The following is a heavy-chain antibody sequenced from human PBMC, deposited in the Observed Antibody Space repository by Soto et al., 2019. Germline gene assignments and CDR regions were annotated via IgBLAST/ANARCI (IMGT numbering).Heavy chain of an antibody. Sequence: PGGSLRLSCAASGFTFSIYAMSWVRQAPGKGLEWVSAISGSGGSTYYADSVKGRFTISRDNSKNTLYLQMNSLRAEDTAVYYCAIHPTTVTTCFDYWGQGTLVTVSS. D-gene: IGHD4-17*01. J-gene: IGHJ4*02. CDR2: ISGSGGST. V-gene: IGHV3-23*01. CDR1: GFTFSIYA. CDR3: AIHPTTVTTCFDY.